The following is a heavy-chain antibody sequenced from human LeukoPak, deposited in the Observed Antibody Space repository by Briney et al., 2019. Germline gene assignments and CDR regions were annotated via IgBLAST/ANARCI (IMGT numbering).Heavy chain of an antibody. CDR3: ARGGGGYSGSFTSDY. CDR1: GYTFTNYG. CDR2: ISAYNGNT. Sequence: ASVKVSCKASGYTFTNYGISWVRQAPGQGLEWMGWISAYNGNTHYAQELQGRLTMTTDTSTSTAYMELSSLRSEDTAVYYCARGGGGYSGSFTSDYWGQGTLVTVSS. V-gene: IGHV1-18*01. D-gene: IGHD1-26*01. J-gene: IGHJ4*02.